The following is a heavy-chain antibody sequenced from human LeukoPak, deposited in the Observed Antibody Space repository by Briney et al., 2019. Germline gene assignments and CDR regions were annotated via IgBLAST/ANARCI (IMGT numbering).Heavy chain of an antibody. J-gene: IGHJ5*02. CDR2: MNPNSGNT. D-gene: IGHD3/OR15-3a*01. CDR1: GYTFTSYD. CDR3: AKVGSWTHNWFAP. V-gene: IGHV1-8*01. Sequence: ASVKVSCKASGYTFTSYDINWVRLATGQGLEWMGWMNPNSGNTAYAQKFQGRVTMTRDTSISTAYMELSSLRSEDTAVYYCAKVGSWTHNWFAPWGQGTLVTVSS.